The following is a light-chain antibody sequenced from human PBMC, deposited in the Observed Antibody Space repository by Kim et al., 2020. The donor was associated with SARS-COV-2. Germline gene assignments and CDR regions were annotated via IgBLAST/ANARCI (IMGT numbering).Light chain of an antibody. CDR3: QVWDSSSDHWAV. J-gene: IGLJ3*02. Sequence: SYELTQPPSVSVAPGKTARITCGGNNIGSKSVHWYQQKPGQAPVLVIYYDSDRPSGIPERFSGSNSGNTATLTISRVEAGDEADYYCQVWDSSSDHWAVFGGGTQLTVL. CDR1: NIGSKS. V-gene: IGLV3-21*04. CDR2: YDS.